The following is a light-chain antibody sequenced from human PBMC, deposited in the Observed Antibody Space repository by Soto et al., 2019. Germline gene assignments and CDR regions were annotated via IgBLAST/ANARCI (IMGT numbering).Light chain of an antibody. CDR1: QSISSW. Sequence: DIQITQSPSTLSASLGDRVTITCRASQSISSWLAWYQQKPGKAPKLLIYKASSLESGVPSRFSGSGSGTEFTLTISSLQPDDYATYYCQHYNSYSEAFGQGTKVDIK. V-gene: IGKV1-5*03. CDR2: KAS. J-gene: IGKJ1*01. CDR3: QHYNSYSEA.